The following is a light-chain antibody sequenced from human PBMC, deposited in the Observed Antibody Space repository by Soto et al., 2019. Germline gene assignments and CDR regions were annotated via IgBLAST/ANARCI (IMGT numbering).Light chain of an antibody. V-gene: IGLV2-8*01. J-gene: IGLJ2*01. Sequence: QSALTQPPSASGSPGQSVAISCTGTSSDVGGYNYVSWFQQHPGKAPKLMIYEVTKRPSGFPDRFSGSKSGNTASLTVSGLQAEDEADYYCASYAGNNVIFGGGTKLTVL. CDR2: EVT. CDR1: SSDVGGYNY. CDR3: ASYAGNNVI.